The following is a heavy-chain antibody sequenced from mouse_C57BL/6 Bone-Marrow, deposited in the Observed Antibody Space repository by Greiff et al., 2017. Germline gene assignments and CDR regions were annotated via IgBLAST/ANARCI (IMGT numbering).Heavy chain of an antibody. CDR2: IYPRSGNT. J-gene: IGHJ4*01. CDR3: ARGYYYGSSLTMDY. CDR1: GYTFTSYG. D-gene: IGHD1-1*01. Sequence: QVQLQQPGAELARPGASVKLSCKASGYTFTSYGISWVKQRTGQGLEWIGEIYPRSGNTYYNEKFKGKATLTADKSSSTAYMELRSLTSEDSAVYVGARGYYYGSSLTMDYWGQGTSVTVSS. V-gene: IGHV1-81*01.